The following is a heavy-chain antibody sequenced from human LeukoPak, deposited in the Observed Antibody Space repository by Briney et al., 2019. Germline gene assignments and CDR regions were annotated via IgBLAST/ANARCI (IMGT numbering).Heavy chain of an antibody. CDR1: GFTFSTHD. Sequence: GGSLRLSCGASGFTFSTHDMHWVRQAPGKGLEWVAFIRYDGSHEYYADSVKGRFTISRDNAKNSLYLQMNSLRAEDTALYYCAKVNRYSSSWYDYWGQGTLVTVSS. CDR3: AKVNRYSSSWYDY. J-gene: IGHJ4*02. D-gene: IGHD6-13*01. V-gene: IGHV3-30*02. CDR2: IRYDGSHE.